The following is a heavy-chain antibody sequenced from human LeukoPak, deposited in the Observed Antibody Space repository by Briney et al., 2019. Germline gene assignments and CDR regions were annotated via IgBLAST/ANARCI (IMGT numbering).Heavy chain of an antibody. CDR3: ARSGLGSGSYPYNWFDP. Sequence: ASVKVSCKASGYTFTSYYMHWVRQAPGQGLEWMGIINPSGGSTSYAQKFQGRVTMTRDTSTSTVYMELSSLRSEDTAVYYCARSGLGSGSYPYNWFDPWGQGTLVTVSS. J-gene: IGHJ5*02. CDR2: INPSGGST. CDR1: GYTFTSYY. V-gene: IGHV1-46*01. D-gene: IGHD1-26*01.